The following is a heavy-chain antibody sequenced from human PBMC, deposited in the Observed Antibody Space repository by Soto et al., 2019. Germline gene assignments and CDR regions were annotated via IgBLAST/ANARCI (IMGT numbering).Heavy chain of an antibody. Sequence: ASVKVSCKASGYAFTGYYMHWVRQAPGQGLEWMGWINPNSGGTNYAQKFQGWVTMTRDTSISTAYMELSRLRSDDTAVYYCARVSTEGAFDIWGQGTMVTVSS. CDR1: GYAFTGYY. CDR2: INPNSGGT. J-gene: IGHJ3*02. CDR3: ARVSTEGAFDI. D-gene: IGHD4-17*01. V-gene: IGHV1-2*04.